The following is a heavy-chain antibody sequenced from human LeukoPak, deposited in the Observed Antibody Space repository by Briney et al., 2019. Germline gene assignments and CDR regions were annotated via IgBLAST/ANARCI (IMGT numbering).Heavy chain of an antibody. J-gene: IGHJ3*02. CDR2: IYTSGST. CDR1: GGSISSYY. CDR3: ARGWGTYCGGDCYSVDDAFDI. V-gene: IGHV4-4*07. D-gene: IGHD2-21*02. Sequence: SETLSLTCTVSGGSISSYYGSWIRQPAGKGLEWLGRIYTSGSTNYSPSLKSRVTMSVDTSKNQFSLKLSSVTAADTAVYYCARGWGTYCGGDCYSVDDAFDIWGQGTMVTVSS.